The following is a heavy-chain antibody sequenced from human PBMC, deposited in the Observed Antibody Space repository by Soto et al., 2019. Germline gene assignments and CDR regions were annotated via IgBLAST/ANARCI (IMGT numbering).Heavy chain of an antibody. V-gene: IGHV3-15*01. J-gene: IGHJ4*02. CDR1: GFTFSGTY. D-gene: IGHD3-10*01. CDR2: IKLKTDGGTT. CDR3: STVRTF. Sequence: GGSLRLSCAASGFTFSGTYMNWVRQAPGKGLEWVGRIKLKTDGGTTDYAAPVEGRFTISRDDSKNTLYLQMNSLKTDDTAVYYCSTVRTFWGQGTLVTVSS.